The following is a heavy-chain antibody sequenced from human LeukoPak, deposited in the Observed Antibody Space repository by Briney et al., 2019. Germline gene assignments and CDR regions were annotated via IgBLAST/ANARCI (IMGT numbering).Heavy chain of an antibody. CDR1: GYTFTGYY. J-gene: IGHJ4*02. Sequence: ASVKVSCKASGYTFTGYYMHWVRQAPGQGLEWMGWINPNSGGTNYAQKFQGRVTITRNTSISTAYMELSSLRSEDTAVYYCARAPQHSSGWYRYYIEGTYHSDFDYWGQGTLVTVSS. CDR2: INPNSGGT. CDR3: ARAPQHSSGWYRYYIEGTYHSDFDY. D-gene: IGHD6-19*01. V-gene: IGHV1-2*02.